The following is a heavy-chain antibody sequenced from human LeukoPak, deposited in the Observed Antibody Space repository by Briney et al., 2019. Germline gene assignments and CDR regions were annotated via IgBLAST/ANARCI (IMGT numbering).Heavy chain of an antibody. D-gene: IGHD6-13*01. CDR2: IYTGGTT. V-gene: IGHV3-53*01. Sequence: GGSLRLSCAASGFTVSSSYMSWVRQAPGKGLDWVSVIYTGGTTFYADSVKGRFTISRDNSKNTLYLQMNGLRAEDTAVYYCAREIPQQLVAMDVWGQGTTVTVSS. CDR1: GFTVSSSY. CDR3: AREIPQQLVAMDV. J-gene: IGHJ6*02.